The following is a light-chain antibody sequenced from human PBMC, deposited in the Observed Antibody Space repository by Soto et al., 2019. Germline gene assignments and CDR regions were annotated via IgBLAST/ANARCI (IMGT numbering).Light chain of an antibody. V-gene: IGLV1-40*01. CDR3: QSYDSSLSGVL. J-gene: IGLJ2*01. CDR2: DNN. Sequence: QSVLTQPPSVSGAPGQRVTISCTGSSSNIGAGYDVHWYQQLPGTAPRVLIYDNNNRPSGVPDRFSASKSGTSASLAITGLHAEDEADYFCQSYDSSLSGVLFGGGTKVTVL. CDR1: SSNIGAGYD.